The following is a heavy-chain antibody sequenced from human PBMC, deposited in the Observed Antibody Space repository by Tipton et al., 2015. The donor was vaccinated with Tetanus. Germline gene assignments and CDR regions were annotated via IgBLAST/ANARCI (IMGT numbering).Heavy chain of an antibody. Sequence: GLVKPSETLSLTCSVSGAPVTSGRHHWSWIRLAPGRGLEWIGFVSDSGSTNYNPSVRGRVAISLDTSKNQFSLELTSVTAADTAVYYCARDSSLGSNSWALDPWGRGTTVTVSS. D-gene: IGHD4-23*01. CDR2: VSDSGST. J-gene: IGHJ3*01. CDR3: ARDSSLGSNSWALDP. V-gene: IGHV4-61*01. CDR1: GAPVTSGRHH.